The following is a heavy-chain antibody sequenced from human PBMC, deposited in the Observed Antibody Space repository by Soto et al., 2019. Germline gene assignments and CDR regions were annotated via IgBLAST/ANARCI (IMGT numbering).Heavy chain of an antibody. Sequence: GGSLILSCAASGFTFSSYSMNWVRQAPGKGLEWVSSISSSSYIYYADSVKGRFTISRDNAKNSLYLQMNSLRAEDTAVYYCARDQPGYSYGYGLGYWGQGTLVTVSS. CDR2: ISSSSYI. CDR1: GFTFSSYS. J-gene: IGHJ4*02. D-gene: IGHD5-18*01. V-gene: IGHV3-21*01. CDR3: ARDQPGYSYGYGLGY.